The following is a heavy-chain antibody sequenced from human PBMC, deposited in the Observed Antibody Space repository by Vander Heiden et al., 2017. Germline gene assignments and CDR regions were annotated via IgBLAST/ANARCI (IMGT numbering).Heavy chain of an antibody. D-gene: IGHD4-17*01. CDR2: IYYSGTT. CDR1: AGSISSGGFS. V-gene: IGHV4-31*03. CDR3: AMTTVTIPLWN. J-gene: IGHJ4*02. Sequence: QVQLQESRPALVKPSQTLSLPCTVSAGSISSGGFSWSWIRQHPGKGREWIGYIYYSGTTYYNPSLKRRVTISVDTSKNQFSLKLSSVTAADTAVYYCAMTTVTIPLWNWGQGTLVTVSS.